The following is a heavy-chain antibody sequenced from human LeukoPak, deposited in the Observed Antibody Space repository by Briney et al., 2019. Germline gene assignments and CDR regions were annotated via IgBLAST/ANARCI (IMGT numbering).Heavy chain of an antibody. Sequence: SETLSLTCAVYGGSFSGCYWSWIRQPPGKGLEWIGEINHSGSTNYNPSLKSRVTISVDTSKNQFSLKLSSVTAADTAVYYCARGLALRYFDWLLYGYFDYWGQGTLVTVSS. CDR1: GGSFSGCY. V-gene: IGHV4-34*01. CDR3: ARGLALRYFDWLLYGYFDY. J-gene: IGHJ4*02. D-gene: IGHD3-9*01. CDR2: INHSGST.